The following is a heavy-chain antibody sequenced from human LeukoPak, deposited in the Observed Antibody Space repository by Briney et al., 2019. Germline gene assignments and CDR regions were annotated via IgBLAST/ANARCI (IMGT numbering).Heavy chain of an antibody. CDR2: INHGGST. CDR1: GGSFSGYY. V-gene: IGHV4-34*01. CDR3: ARHAYSGSSESDY. J-gene: IGHJ4*02. D-gene: IGHD1-26*01. Sequence: SETLSLTCAVYGGSFSGYYWSWIRQPPGKGLEWIGEINHGGSTNYNPSLKSRVTISVDTSKNQFSLKLSSVTAADTAVYYCARHAYSGSSESDYWGQGTLVTVPS.